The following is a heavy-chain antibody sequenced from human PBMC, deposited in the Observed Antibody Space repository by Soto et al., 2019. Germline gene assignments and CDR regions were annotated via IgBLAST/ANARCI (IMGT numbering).Heavy chain of an antibody. V-gene: IGHV3-23*01. Sequence: PGGSLRLSXAASGFTFRSYAMTWVRQAPGKGLEWVSVITYNGDNTFYADSVKGRFTIARDNSKDTVYLQMNSLRAEDTAVYYCARYIRGPTVFYFDFWGPGVLVTVSS. CDR1: GFTFRSYA. CDR2: ITYNGDNT. CDR3: ARYIRGPTVFYFDF. D-gene: IGHD5-18*01. J-gene: IGHJ4*02.